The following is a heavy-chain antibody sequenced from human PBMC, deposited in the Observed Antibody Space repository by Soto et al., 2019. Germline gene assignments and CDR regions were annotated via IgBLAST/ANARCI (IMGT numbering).Heavy chain of an antibody. Sequence: QVQLVESGGGVVQPGRSLTLSCAESGFTFSSYGMHWVRQAPGKGLEWVSVIWYDGSNKYYADSVKGRFTISRDNSKNARYLQMNSLRDEGTAVYYCASGSLLYYFDYWGQGTLVTVST. V-gene: IGHV3-33*01. CDR1: GFTFSSYG. CDR2: IWYDGSNK. J-gene: IGHJ4*02. D-gene: IGHD2-21*01. CDR3: ASGSLLYYFDY.